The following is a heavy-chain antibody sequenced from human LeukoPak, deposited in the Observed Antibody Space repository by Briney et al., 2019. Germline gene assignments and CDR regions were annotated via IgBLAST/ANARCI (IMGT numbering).Heavy chain of an antibody. CDR2: ISYSGST. D-gene: IGHD6-19*01. Sequence: PSETLSLTCTVSGGSISSSSYYWGWIRQPPGKGLEWIGSISYSGSTYYNPSLRSRVTISIDTSKNQFSLKLTSVTAADTAVYYCASDPFSSGWEFDYWGQGTLVTVSS. J-gene: IGHJ4*02. CDR1: GGSISSSSYY. CDR3: ASDPFSSGWEFDY. V-gene: IGHV4-39*01.